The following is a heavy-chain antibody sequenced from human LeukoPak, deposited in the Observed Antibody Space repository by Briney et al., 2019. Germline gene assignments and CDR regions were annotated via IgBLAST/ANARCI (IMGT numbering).Heavy chain of an antibody. V-gene: IGHV1-69*13. CDR2: IIPIFGTA. D-gene: IGHD1-26*01. J-gene: IGHJ4*02. Sequence: SVKVSCKASGGTFSSYAISWVRQAPGQGLEWMGGIIPIFGTANYAQKFQGGVTITADESTSTAYMEPSSLRSEDTAVYYCARDPAVGATGYFDYWGQGALVTVSS. CDR1: GGTFSSYA. CDR3: ARDPAVGATGYFDY.